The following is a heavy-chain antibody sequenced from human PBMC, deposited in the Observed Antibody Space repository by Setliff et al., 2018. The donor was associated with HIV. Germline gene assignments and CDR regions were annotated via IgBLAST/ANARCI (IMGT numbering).Heavy chain of an antibody. Sequence: PSETLSLTCTVSGGSVSTSSYSWGWIHQPPEKGLEWIGTIYHTGKTYYNSSLNSRVTIAVDTSKDQFSLNLSTVTAADTAVYYCGRVAGYCAPSRCYGYNAFDIWGPGTMVTVSS. CDR1: GGSVSTSSYS. CDR2: IYHTGKT. V-gene: IGHV4-39*01. D-gene: IGHD2-15*01. J-gene: IGHJ3*02. CDR3: GRVAGYCAPSRCYGYNAFDI.